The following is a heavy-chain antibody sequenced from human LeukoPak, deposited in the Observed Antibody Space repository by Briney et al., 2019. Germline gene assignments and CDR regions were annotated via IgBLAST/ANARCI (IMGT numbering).Heavy chain of an antibody. J-gene: IGHJ4*02. V-gene: IGHV4-38-2*02. CDR2: IYHSGST. Sequence: PSETLSLTCTVSGYSISSGNYWGWIRQSPGKGLEWIGTIYHSGSTYYNPSLKSRVTISVDTSKNQISLRLSSVTAADTAIYYCARGNSDRFPPYMDYWGQGILVIVSS. CDR1: GYSISSGNY. CDR3: ARGNSDRFPPYMDY. D-gene: IGHD2-21*01.